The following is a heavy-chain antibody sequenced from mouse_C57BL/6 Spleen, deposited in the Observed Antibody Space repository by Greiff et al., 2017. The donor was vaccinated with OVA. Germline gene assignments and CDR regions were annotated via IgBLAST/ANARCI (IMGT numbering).Heavy chain of an antibody. CDR1: GFNIKDDY. CDR2: IDPENGDT. V-gene: IGHV14-4*01. Sequence: EVKLMESGAELVRPGASVKLSCTASGFNIKDDYMHWVKQRPEQGLEWIGWIDPENGDTEYASKFQGKATITADTSSNTAYLQLSSLTSEDTAVYYCTTGATVVYFDYWGKGTTLTVSS. J-gene: IGHJ2*01. CDR3: TTGATVVYFDY. D-gene: IGHD1-1*01.